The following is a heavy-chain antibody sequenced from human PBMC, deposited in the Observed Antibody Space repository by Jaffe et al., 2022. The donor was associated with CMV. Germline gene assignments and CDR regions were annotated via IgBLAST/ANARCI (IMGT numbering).Heavy chain of an antibody. Sequence: QVQLQQWGAGLLKPSETLSLTCAVYGGSFSGYYWSWIRQPPGKGLEWIGEINHSGSTNYNPSLKSRVTISVDTSKNQFSLKLSSVTAADTAVYYCARGLPGDSSAGGGVVGPYRGFDVWGKGTTVTVSS. V-gene: IGHV4-34*01. D-gene: IGHD3-22*01. CDR2: INHSGST. J-gene: IGHJ6*04. CDR1: GGSFSGYY. CDR3: ARGLPGDSSAGGGVVGPYRGFDV.